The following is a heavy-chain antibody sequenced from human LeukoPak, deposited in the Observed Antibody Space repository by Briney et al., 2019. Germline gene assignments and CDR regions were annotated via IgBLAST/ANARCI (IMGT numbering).Heavy chain of an antibody. J-gene: IGHJ4*02. CDR3: ARFRGYDILTGYSYYFDY. V-gene: IGHV4-59*01. CDR2: IYYSGST. D-gene: IGHD3-9*01. CDR1: GGSISSYY. Sequence: PSETLSLTCAVSGGSISSYYWSWIRQPPGKGLEWIGYIYYSGSTNYNPSLKSRVTISVDTSKNQFSLKLSSVTAADTAVYYCARFRGYDILTGYSYYFDYWGQGTLVTVSS.